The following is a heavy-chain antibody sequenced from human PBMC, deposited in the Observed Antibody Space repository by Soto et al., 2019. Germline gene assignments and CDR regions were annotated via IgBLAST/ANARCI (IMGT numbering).Heavy chain of an antibody. CDR3: APSSSNNWNHWGFDP. Sequence: QITLKESGPTLVKPTQTLTLTCTFSGFSLSTSGVGVGWIRQPPGKALEWLALIYWDDDKRYSPSLKSRLTTPKATPKNQVVLQMTNMNPVETATYYCAPSSSNNWNHWGFDPWGQGTLVTVSS. CDR1: GFSLSTSGVG. J-gene: IGHJ5*02. D-gene: IGHD1-20*01. CDR2: IYWDDDK. V-gene: IGHV2-5*02.